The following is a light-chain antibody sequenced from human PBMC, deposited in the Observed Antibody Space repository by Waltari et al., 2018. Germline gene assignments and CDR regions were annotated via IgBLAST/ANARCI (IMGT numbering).Light chain of an antibody. V-gene: IGKV3-20*01. CDR3: QQYGGSPRT. Sequence: EIVLTRSPGTLSLSPGERATLSCRASQTVSNSYLACYQQTPDQAPRLLIYPESSRAADTPDRFSGSGSGTEFTLTISRLLPEDFAVYYCQQYGGSPRTFGQGTRVDI. CDR1: QTVSNSY. J-gene: IGKJ1*01. CDR2: PES.